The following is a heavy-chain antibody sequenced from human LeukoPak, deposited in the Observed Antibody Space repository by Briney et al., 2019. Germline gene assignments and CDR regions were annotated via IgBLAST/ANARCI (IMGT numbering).Heavy chain of an antibody. J-gene: IGHJ4*02. CDR1: GFTFDDYA. V-gene: IGHV3-9*01. D-gene: IGHD3-10*01. CDR3: AKDRRDYYGSGSYPQGYFDY. Sequence: GRSLRLSCAASGFTFDDYAMHWVRQAPGKGLEWVSGISWNSGSIGYADSVKGRFTISRDNAKNSLYLQMNSLRAEDTALYYCAKDRRDYYGSGSYPQGYFDYWGQGTLVTASS. CDR2: ISWNSGSI.